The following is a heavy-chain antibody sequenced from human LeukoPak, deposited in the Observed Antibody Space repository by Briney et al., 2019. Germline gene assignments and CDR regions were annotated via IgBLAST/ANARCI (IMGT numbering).Heavy chain of an antibody. Sequence: GGSLRLSCAASGFTFSSYSMNWVRQAPGKGLEWVSSISSSSSYIYYVDSVKCRFTISRDNAKNSLYLQINSPRAEDPAVYYCVKRMQLLWFGELTKWFDPWGQGTLVTVSS. CDR3: VKRMQLLWFGELTKWFDP. CDR1: GFTFSSYS. J-gene: IGHJ5*02. CDR2: ISSSSSYI. D-gene: IGHD3-10*01. V-gene: IGHV3-21*04.